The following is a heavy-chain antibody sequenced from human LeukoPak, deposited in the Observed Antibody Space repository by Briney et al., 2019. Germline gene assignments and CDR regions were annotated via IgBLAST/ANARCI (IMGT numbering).Heavy chain of an antibody. D-gene: IGHD2-15*01. CDR2: IKQDGSEK. CDR1: GFTFSSYW. V-gene: IGHV3-7*04. J-gene: IGHJ4*02. Sequence: GGSLRLSCAASGFTFSSYWMSWVRQAPGKGLEWVANIKQDGSEKYYVDSVKGRFTISRDNAKNSLYLQMNSLRAEDTAVYYCARDRRSGGSSYYFDYWGQGALVTVSS. CDR3: ARDRRSGGSSYYFDY.